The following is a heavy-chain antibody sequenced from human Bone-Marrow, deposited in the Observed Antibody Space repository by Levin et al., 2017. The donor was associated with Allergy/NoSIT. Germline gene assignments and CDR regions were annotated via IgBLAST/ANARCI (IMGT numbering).Heavy chain of an antibody. D-gene: IGHD4-11*01. CDR1: GFTFSSYA. CDR3: ARRTVTGNYYYYYYMDV. V-gene: IGHV3-23*01. J-gene: IGHJ6*03. CDR2: ISGSGGST. Sequence: GESLKISCAASGFTFSSYAMSWVRQAPGKGLEWVSAISGSGGSTYYADSVKGRFTISRDNSKNTLYLQMNSLRAEDTAVYYCARRTVTGNYYYYYYMDVWGKGTTVTVSS.